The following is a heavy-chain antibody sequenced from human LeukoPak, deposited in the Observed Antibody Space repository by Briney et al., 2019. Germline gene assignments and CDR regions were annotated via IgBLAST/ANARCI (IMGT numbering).Heavy chain of an antibody. J-gene: IGHJ4*02. D-gene: IGHD5-18*01. CDR2: IYTGGGT. CDR1: GGFINSYY. V-gene: IGHV4-4*09. CDR3: ARHRGTAPLDY. Sequence: SETLSLTCTVSGGFINSYYWSWIRQPPGKGLEWIGYIYTGGGTNYNPSLESRVTISRDMSKNQFSLNLSSVTAADTAVYYCARHRGTAPLDYWGQGTLVTVSS.